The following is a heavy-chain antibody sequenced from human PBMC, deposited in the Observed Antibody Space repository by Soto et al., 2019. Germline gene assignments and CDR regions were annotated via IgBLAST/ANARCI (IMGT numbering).Heavy chain of an antibody. CDR2: ISYDGSNK. Sequence: QVQLVESGGGVVQPGRSLRLSCAASGFTFSSYAMHWVRQAPGKGLEWVAVISYDGSNKYYADSVKGRFTISRDTSKKALYRQMNSLRAEDTAVYYCASPPEVLLWFGELLYWGQGTLVTVSS. J-gene: IGHJ4*02. V-gene: IGHV3-30-3*01. CDR3: ASPPEVLLWFGELLY. D-gene: IGHD3-10*01. CDR1: GFTFSSYA.